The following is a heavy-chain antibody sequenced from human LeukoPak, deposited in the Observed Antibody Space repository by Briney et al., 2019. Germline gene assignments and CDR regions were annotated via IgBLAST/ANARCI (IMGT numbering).Heavy chain of an antibody. Sequence: PGGSLRLSCAASGFTFSTYGMHWVRQARGKGLEWVAVISYDGSNKYYADSVKGRFTISRDNSKNTLDLQMNSLRAEDTAVYYCAKDEGSRGLNHWGQGTLVTVSA. CDR2: ISYDGSNK. CDR3: AKDEGSRGLNH. D-gene: IGHD2-15*01. V-gene: IGHV3-30*18. CDR1: GFTFSTYG. J-gene: IGHJ4*02.